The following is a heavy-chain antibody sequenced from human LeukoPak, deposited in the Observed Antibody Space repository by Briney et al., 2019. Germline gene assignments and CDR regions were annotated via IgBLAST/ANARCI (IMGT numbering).Heavy chain of an antibody. J-gene: IGHJ4*02. CDR1: GDSVSSNSYY. Sequence: SETLSLTCSVSGDSVSSNSYYWGWIRQPPGKGLEWIGSKFYFGRTYHNPSLTSRVTISVDTSKNQFSLRLSSVTAADAAVYYCATWRTAKTGFDYWGQGTLVTVSS. CDR2: KFYFGRT. V-gene: IGHV4-39*01. CDR3: ATWRTAKTGFDY. D-gene: IGHD1-1*01.